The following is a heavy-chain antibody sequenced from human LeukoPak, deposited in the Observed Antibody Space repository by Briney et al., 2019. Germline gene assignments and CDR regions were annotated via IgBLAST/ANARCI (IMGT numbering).Heavy chain of an antibody. V-gene: IGHV4-31*03. CDR1: GGSISSGGYY. CDR2: IYYSGST. Sequence: SETLSLTCTVSGGSISSGGYYWSWIRQHPGKGLEWIGYIYYSGSTYYNPSLKSRVTISVDTSKNQFSLKLSSVTAADTAVYYCARGDLRRNLDYWGQGTLVTVSS. D-gene: IGHD1-14*01. J-gene: IGHJ4*02. CDR3: ARGDLRRNLDY.